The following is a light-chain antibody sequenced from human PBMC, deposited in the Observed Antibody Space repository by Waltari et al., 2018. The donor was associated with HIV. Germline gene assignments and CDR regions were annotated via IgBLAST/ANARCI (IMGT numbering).Light chain of an antibody. CDR2: GNN. J-gene: IGLJ2*01. Sequence: QSVLTQPPPVSGAPGQTVTVSCTGSTPNLGANFSVHWYQHLPGTAPKLLIYGNNNRPSGVPARFSGSRSGSSASLAITGLQAEDEADYYCQSYDNVLTAVIFGGGTKVTVL. CDR3: QSYDNVLTAVI. V-gene: IGLV1-40*01. CDR1: TPNLGANFS.